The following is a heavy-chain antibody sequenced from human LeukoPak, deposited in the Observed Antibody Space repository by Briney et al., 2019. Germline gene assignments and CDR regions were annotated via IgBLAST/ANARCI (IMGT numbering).Heavy chain of an antibody. D-gene: IGHD6-19*01. J-gene: IGHJ4*02. V-gene: IGHV4-59*01. Sequence: SETLSLTCTVSGASITSDFWSWVRQPPGKGLEWVGYSSYSGNNRYSPSLNIRVTISLDTSKNQFSLNLNSVTAADTAVYYCARGRGNGWYDYWGQGTLVTVSS. CDR1: GASITSDF. CDR3: ARGRGNGWYDY. CDR2: SSYSGNN.